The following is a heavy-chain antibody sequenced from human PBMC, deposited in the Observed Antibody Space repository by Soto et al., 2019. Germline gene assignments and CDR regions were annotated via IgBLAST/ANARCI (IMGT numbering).Heavy chain of an antibody. J-gene: IGHJ5*02. D-gene: IGHD1-1*01. CDR3: AKAIPTDENGRGWLDP. CDR2: IDNSGST. CDR1: GGSISGYY. Sequence: SETLSLTCTVSGGSISGYYWTWIRQPPGKGLEWIGYIDNSGSTNCNPSLKSRVTISVDTSKNQFSLKLNSVIPADTAVYYCAKAIPTDENGRGWLDPWGQGTLVTVSS. V-gene: IGHV4-59*01.